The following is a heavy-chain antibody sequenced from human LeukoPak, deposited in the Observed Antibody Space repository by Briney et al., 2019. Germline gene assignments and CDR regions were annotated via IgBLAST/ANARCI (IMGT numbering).Heavy chain of an antibody. CDR1: GFTFSSYS. CDR2: ISSSSYI. J-gene: IGHJ3*02. V-gene: IGHV3-21*01. D-gene: IGHD3-3*01. CDR3: ARDYDHRAGDAFDI. Sequence: GGSLRLSCAASGFTFSSYSMNWVRQAPGKGLEWVSSISSSSYIYYADSVKGRFTISRDNAKNSLYLQMNSLRAEDTAVYYCARDYDHRAGDAFDIWGQGTMVTVSS.